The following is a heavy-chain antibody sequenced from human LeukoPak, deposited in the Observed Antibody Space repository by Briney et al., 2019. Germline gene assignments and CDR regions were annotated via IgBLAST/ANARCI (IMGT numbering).Heavy chain of an antibody. CDR1: GFTFSSYA. V-gene: IGHV3-23*01. CDR2: ITGSGGDT. CDR3: AKDPYVGGGYHFDS. D-gene: IGHD3-22*01. Sequence: GGSLRLSCAASGFTFSSYAMNWARQAPGKGLEWLSTITGSGGDTYYADSVKGRFTISRDNSKNTLYLQMNSLRAEDTAIYYCAKDPYVGGGYHFDSWGQGSLVTVSS. J-gene: IGHJ4*02.